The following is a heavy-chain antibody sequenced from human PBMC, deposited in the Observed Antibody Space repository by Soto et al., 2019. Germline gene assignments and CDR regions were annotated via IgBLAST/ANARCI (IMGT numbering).Heavy chain of an antibody. V-gene: IGHV3-30*18. CDR3: AKDEGSYLMDV. J-gene: IGHJ6*02. D-gene: IGHD1-26*01. CDR1: GVCCYSNV. Sequence: PRMHSCGAAGVCCYSNVLSWVSQAPGKGLEWVAVISYDASNKFYGDSVKGRFTISRDNSKNTLYLQMNSLRAEDTAVYYCAKDEGSYLMDVWGQGTTVTVS. CDR2: ISYDASNK.